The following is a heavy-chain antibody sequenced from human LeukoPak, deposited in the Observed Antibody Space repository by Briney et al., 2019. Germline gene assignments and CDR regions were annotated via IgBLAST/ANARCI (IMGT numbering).Heavy chain of an antibody. Sequence: MPSETLSPTCAVSGYSISSGYYWGGIRQPPGKGGGRIGINYDGGSTYYNLCLKSRVTISVDTSKIQFSLKLSSGTAADTAVYYCARPFGFGDDYWGQGTLVTVSS. CDR1: GYSISSGYY. J-gene: IGHJ4*02. CDR2: NYDGGST. D-gene: IGHD3-10*01. V-gene: IGHV4-38-2*01. CDR3: ARPFGFGDDY.